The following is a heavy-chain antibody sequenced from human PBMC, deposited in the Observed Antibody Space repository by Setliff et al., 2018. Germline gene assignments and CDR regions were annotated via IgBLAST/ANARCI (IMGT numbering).Heavy chain of an antibody. CDR1: GGSLSSFY. CDR3: ARDTRVRDSSSVPSDTFDI. D-gene: IGHD2-15*01. CDR2: IDHSGGT. J-gene: IGHJ3*02. Sequence: SETLSLTCTVSGGSLSSFYWSRIRQSPGRGLDWIGYIDHSGGTSYNPSFESRVAISADRSNHQVFLKLTSVTAADTAVYYCARDTRVRDSSSVPSDTFDIWGRGTMVTVSS. V-gene: IGHV4-59*01.